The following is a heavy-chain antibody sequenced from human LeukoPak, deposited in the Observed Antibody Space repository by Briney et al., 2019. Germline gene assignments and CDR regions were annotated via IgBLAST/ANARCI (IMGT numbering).Heavy chain of an antibody. CDR1: GFTFSNAW. CDR2: IKSKTDGGTT. Sequence: GGSLRLSCAASGFTFSNAWMSWVRQAPGKGLEWVGRIKSKTDGGTTDYAAPVKGRFTISRDDSKNTLCLQMNSLKTEDTAVYYCTTDGGATISPDYWGQGTLVTVSS. V-gene: IGHV3-15*01. CDR3: TTDGGATISPDY. J-gene: IGHJ4*02. D-gene: IGHD1-26*01.